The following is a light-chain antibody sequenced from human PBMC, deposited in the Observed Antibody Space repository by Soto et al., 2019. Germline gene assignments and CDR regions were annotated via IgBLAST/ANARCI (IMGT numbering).Light chain of an antibody. CDR2: WAS. V-gene: IGKV4-1*01. CDR1: QTILYSSNNKNY. J-gene: IGKJ2*01. Sequence: DIVMTQSPDSLAVSLGESAPINCKSSQTILYSSNNKNYLVWYQQKPGQPPKLLLYWASNRGSGVPDRFSGSGSGTDFTLTISSLQAEDVAVYYCQQYYNPPYTFGQGTKLEIK. CDR3: QQYYNPPYT.